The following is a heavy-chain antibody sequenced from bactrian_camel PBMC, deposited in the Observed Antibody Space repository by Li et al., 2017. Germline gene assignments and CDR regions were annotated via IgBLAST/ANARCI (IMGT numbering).Heavy chain of an antibody. V-gene: IGHV3S40*01. Sequence: QLVESGGGLVQPGGSLRLSCAASGFTFGSHDMIWVRQAAGKGLEWVSGINWNGETTYYPDSVKGRFTISRDNAKNTMYLQMNSLKPEDTGMYYCASDGWWLLPEYNYWGQGTQVTVS. CDR1: GFTFGSHD. D-gene: IGHD2*01. J-gene: IGHJ4*01. CDR3: ASDGWWLLPEYNY. CDR2: INWNGETT.